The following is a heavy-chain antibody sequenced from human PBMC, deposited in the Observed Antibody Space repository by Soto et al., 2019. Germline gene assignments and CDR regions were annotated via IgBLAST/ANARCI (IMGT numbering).Heavy chain of an antibody. J-gene: IGHJ3*02. CDR3: AKQRGYYYDSSGYYHDAFDI. D-gene: IGHD3-22*01. CDR1: GFTFSSYA. CDR2: ISGSGGST. Sequence: QLGGSLRLSCAASGFTFSSYAMSWVRQAPGKGLEWVSAISGSGGSTYYADSVKGRFTISRDNSKNTLYLQMNSLRAEDTAVYYCAKQRGYYYDSSGYYHDAFDIWGQGTMVTVSS. V-gene: IGHV3-23*01.